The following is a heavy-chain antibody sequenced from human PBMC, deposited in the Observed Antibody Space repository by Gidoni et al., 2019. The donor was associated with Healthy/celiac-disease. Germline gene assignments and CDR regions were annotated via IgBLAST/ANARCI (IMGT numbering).Heavy chain of an antibody. CDR1: GFTFSRYA. CDR2: ISGSGGST. V-gene: IGHV3-23*01. J-gene: IGHJ6*02. Sequence: EVQLLESGGGLVQPGGSLRLSCSASGFTFSRYAISWVRQATGKGLEWVSAISGSGGSTYYADSVKGRFTISRDNSKNTLYLQMNSLRAEDTAVYYCAKVRSGYDFYYYYYGMDVWGQGTTVTVSS. CDR3: AKVRSGYDFYYYYYGMDV. D-gene: IGHD5-12*01.